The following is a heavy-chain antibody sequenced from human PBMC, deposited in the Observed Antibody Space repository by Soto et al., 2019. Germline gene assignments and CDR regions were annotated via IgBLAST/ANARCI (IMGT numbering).Heavy chain of an antibody. J-gene: IGHJ4*02. CDR2: IIPIFGTP. D-gene: IGHD5-12*01. CDR1: VGTFNSYA. Sequence: QVLLVQSGAEVKKPGSSVKVSCKASVGTFNSYAFSWVRQAPGQGLEWMGGIIPIFGTPNYAQKFQGRVTITADESTTTAYMELSGLTSEDTAVYYCASRSENGYNYDFDYWGQGTLVTVSS. CDR3: ASRSENGYNYDFDY. V-gene: IGHV1-69*12.